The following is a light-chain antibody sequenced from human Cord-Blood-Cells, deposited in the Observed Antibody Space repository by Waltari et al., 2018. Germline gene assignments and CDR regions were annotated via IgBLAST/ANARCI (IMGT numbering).Light chain of an antibody. Sequence: AIRMTQFPSPFAASTGNRVTITCRASQGISSYLAWYQQKPGKAPKLLIYAASTLQSGVPSRFSGSGSGTDFTLTISCLQSEDFATYYCQQYYSYPYTFGQGTKLEIK. CDR2: AAS. V-gene: IGKV1-8*01. CDR3: QQYYSYPYT. J-gene: IGKJ2*01. CDR1: QGISSY.